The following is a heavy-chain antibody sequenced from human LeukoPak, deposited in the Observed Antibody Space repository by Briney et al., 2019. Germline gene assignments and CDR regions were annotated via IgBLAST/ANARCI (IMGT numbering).Heavy chain of an antibody. V-gene: IGHV3-30*02. Sequence: PGGSLRLSCAASGFTFSSYGMHWVRQAPGKGLEWVAFIRYDGSNKYYADSVKGRFTISRDNAKNSLYLQMNSLRAEDTAVYYCARARLPDYYDSSGSIGRRGFDPWGQGTLVTVSS. D-gene: IGHD3-22*01. J-gene: IGHJ5*02. CDR2: IRYDGSNK. CDR3: ARARLPDYYDSSGSIGRRGFDP. CDR1: GFTFSSYG.